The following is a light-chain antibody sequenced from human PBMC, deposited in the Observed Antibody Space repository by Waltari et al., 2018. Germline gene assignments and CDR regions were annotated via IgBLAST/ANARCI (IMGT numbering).Light chain of an antibody. CDR1: SGDVTSGHY. CDR2: DTS. CDR3: LLSYTDVRV. J-gene: IGLJ3*02. Sequence: QAVVTQEPSLTVSPGGTVTPPCCSSSGDVTSGHYPSWFQQKPGQAPRTLIYDTSNKHSWTPDRFSGTLLGGKAALTLSGAQPEDESEYYCLLSYTDVRVFGGGTKLTVL. V-gene: IGLV7-46*01.